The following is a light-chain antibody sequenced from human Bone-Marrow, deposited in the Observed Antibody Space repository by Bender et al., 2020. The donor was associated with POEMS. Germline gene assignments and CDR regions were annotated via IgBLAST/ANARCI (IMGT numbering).Light chain of an antibody. J-gene: IGLJ3*02. Sequence: SYVLTQPPSVSVAPGKTAKFVCGGDNFGGKSVHWYQQKAGQAPVLVVYDDTNRPSGVPDRFSGSNSGNTATLTISSVEAGDEAGYYCQLGGVFGGGTKLTVL. CDR3: QLGGV. CDR1: NFGGKS. CDR2: DDT. V-gene: IGLV3-21*03.